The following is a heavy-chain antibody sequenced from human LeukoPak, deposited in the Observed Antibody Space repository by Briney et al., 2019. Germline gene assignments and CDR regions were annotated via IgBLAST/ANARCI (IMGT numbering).Heavy chain of an antibody. CDR1: GGSISSSNW. J-gene: IGHJ4*02. D-gene: IGHD2-2*01. CDR3: ARGPHCSSTSCYVGAFDY. Sequence: SETLSLTCAVSGGSISSSNWWSWVRQPPVKGLEWIGEIYHSGSTNYNPSLKSRVTISVDKSKNQFSLKLSSVTAADTAVYYCARGPHCSSTSCYVGAFDYWGQGTLVTVSS. CDR2: IYHSGST. V-gene: IGHV4-4*02.